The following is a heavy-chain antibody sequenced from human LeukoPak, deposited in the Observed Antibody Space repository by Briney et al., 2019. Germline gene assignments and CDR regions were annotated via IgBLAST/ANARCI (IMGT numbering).Heavy chain of an antibody. D-gene: IGHD1-26*01. CDR3: ARVQGTYLLSG. CDR2: ISNTGSVI. Sequence: GGSLRLSCAASGSTFRSHTMNWVRQAPGKGLEWISYISNTGSVIYYADSVKGRFTISRDNAKNSLYLQMNSLRAEDTAVYYCARVQGTYLLSGWGQGTLITVSS. CDR1: GSTFRSHT. J-gene: IGHJ4*02. V-gene: IGHV3-48*04.